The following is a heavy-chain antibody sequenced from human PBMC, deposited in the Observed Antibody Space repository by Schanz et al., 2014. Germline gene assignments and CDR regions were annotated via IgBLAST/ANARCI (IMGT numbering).Heavy chain of an antibody. CDR2: IYLDGST. D-gene: IGHD3-16*01. V-gene: IGHV3-66*01. Sequence: EVQLVESGGGLVQPGGSLRLSCAASGFTFTTNAMSWVRQPPGKGLQWVSCIYLDGSTYYADSVKGRLTISRDTSKNTLYLQINSLRDEDTAVYYCARARGWGAPYYYGMDAWGQGTTVTVSS. CDR1: GFTFTTNA. J-gene: IGHJ6*02. CDR3: ARARGWGAPYYYGMDA.